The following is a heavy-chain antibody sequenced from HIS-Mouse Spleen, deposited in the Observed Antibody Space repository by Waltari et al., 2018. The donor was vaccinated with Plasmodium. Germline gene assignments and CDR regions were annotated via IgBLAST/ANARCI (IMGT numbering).Heavy chain of an antibody. CDR1: GFTFSSYW. CDR3: ARGQLGIDAFDI. J-gene: IGHJ3*02. V-gene: IGHV3-7*01. D-gene: IGHD7-27*01. CDR2: IKQDGSEK. Sequence: EVQLVESGGGLVQPGGSLRLSCEASGFTFSSYWMRWVGQAPGKGLEWVANIKQDGSEKYYVDSVKGRFTISRDNAKNSLYLQMNSLRAEDTAVYYCARGQLGIDAFDIWGQGTMVTVSS.